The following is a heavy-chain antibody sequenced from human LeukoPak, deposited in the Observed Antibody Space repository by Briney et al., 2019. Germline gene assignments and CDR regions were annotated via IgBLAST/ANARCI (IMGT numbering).Heavy chain of an antibody. Sequence: SVKVSCKASGYTFTNYDINWVRQATGQGLEWVGCMNPNSGNTGYAQKFQGRVTMTRNTSISTASMALSSLRCEDTAVYYCARVEGDCSSTSCYAGLFDYWGQGTLVTVSS. CDR2: MNPNSGNT. D-gene: IGHD2-2*01. CDR3: ARVEGDCSSTSCYAGLFDY. CDR1: GYTFTNYD. J-gene: IGHJ4*02. V-gene: IGHV1-8*01.